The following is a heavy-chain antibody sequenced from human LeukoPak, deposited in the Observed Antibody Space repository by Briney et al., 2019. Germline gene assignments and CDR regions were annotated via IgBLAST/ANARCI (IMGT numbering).Heavy chain of an antibody. CDR3: ARYSTIWPYSYFDL. D-gene: IGHD6-13*01. Sequence: SETLSLTCAVSGGSISSGGYSWSWIRQPPEKGLEWIGYISHSGSTYYNPSLKSRVTISVDKSKNQFSLELTSVTAADTAVYYCARYSTIWPYSYFDLWGRGTLVTVSS. CDR2: ISHSGST. CDR1: GGSISSGGYS. J-gene: IGHJ2*01. V-gene: IGHV4-30-2*01.